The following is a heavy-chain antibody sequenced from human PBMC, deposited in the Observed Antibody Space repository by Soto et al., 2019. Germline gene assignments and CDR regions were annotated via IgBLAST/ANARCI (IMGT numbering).Heavy chain of an antibody. Sequence: GASVKVSCKASGYTFTSYGISWVRQAPGQGLEWMGWISAYNGNTNYAQKLQGRVTMTTDTSTSTAYMELRSLRSDDTAVYYCASSCGARVPYCGGGSDYWGQGTLVTVSS. V-gene: IGHV1-18*01. D-gene: IGHD2-21*01. CDR3: ASSCGARVPYCGGGSDY. CDR2: ISAYNGNT. CDR1: GYTFTSYG. J-gene: IGHJ4*02.